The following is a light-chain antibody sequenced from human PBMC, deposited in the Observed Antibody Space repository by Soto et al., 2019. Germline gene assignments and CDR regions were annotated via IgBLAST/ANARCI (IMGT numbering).Light chain of an antibody. CDR2: SNN. CDR1: TSNIGSNT. V-gene: IGLV1-44*01. Sequence: QSVLTQPPSASGAPGQRVTISCSGSTSNIGSNTVNWYQQLHGTAPKLRLYSNNQRPSGVPDRFSGSKSGTSASLAISGLQSAYEAEYYCAAWDDSLEGYVFGTGTKVTVL. J-gene: IGLJ1*01. CDR3: AAWDDSLEGYV.